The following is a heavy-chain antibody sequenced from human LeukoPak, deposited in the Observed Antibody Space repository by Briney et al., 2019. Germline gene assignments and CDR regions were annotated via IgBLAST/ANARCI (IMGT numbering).Heavy chain of an antibody. J-gene: IGHJ4*02. Sequence: SETLSLTCTVSGGSITTGDYYWSWIRQPPGKGLEWIGYIYYSGPTYYNPSLKSRLTISVDTSKNHFSLTLDSVTAADTAVYYCARARSCSGGTCFRSFDYWGQGTLVTVSS. CDR2: IYYSGPT. CDR3: ARARSCSGGTCFRSFDY. D-gene: IGHD2-15*01. V-gene: IGHV4-30-4*08. CDR1: GGSITTGDYY.